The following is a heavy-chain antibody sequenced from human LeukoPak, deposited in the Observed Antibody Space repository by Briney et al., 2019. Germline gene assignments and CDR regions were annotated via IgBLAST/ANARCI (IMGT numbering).Heavy chain of an antibody. CDR3: TTEGGPYSSSSLSN. D-gene: IGHD6-6*01. V-gene: IGHV3-15*01. J-gene: IGHJ4*02. Sequence: GGSLRLSCAASGFTFSNAWMSWVRQAPGKGLEWVGRIKSKTDGGTTDYAAPVKGRFTISRDDSKNTLYLQMDSLKTEYTAVYYRTTEGGPYSSSSLSNWGQGTLVTVSS. CDR1: GFTFSNAW. CDR2: IKSKTDGGTT.